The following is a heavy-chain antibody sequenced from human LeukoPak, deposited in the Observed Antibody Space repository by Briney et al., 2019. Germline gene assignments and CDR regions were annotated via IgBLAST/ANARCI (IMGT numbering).Heavy chain of an antibody. Sequence: SETLSLTCTVSGGSISSYYWSWIRQPAGKGLEWIGRFYSGGSTDYNPSLKSRVTMSVDTSKNQFSLKLSSVTAADTAVYYCARGARIVVTLFDYWGQGTLVTVSS. CDR1: GGSISSYY. CDR3: ARGARIVVTLFDY. D-gene: IGHD3-22*01. J-gene: IGHJ4*02. V-gene: IGHV4-4*07. CDR2: FYSGGST.